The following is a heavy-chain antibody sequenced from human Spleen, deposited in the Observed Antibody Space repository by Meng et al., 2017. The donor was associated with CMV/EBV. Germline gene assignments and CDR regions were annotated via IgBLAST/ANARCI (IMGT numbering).Heavy chain of an antibody. CDR3: ARIPYRTGPYYFDF. V-gene: IGHV4-61*08. J-gene: IGHJ4*02. CDR2: MYHSGNT. Sequence: SETLSLTCAVSGDSASSGDYYWSWIRQPPGKGLEWIGHMYHSGNTYYNPSLKSRVAISLATSKNQFSLILTSVTAADTAIYYCARIPYRTGPYYFDFWGRGTLVTVSS. CDR1: GDSASSGDYY. D-gene: IGHD3/OR15-3a*01.